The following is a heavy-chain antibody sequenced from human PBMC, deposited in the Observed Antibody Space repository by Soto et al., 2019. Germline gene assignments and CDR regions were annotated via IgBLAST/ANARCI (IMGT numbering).Heavy chain of an antibody. D-gene: IGHD5-18*01. Sequence: LSLTCTVSGGSISSGGYYWSWIRQHPGKGLEWIGYIYYSGSTYYNPSLKSRVTISVDTSRNQFSLKLSSVTAADTAVYYCARERGYSYGSDYGMDVWGQGTTVTVSS. J-gene: IGHJ6*02. CDR2: IYYSGST. V-gene: IGHV4-31*03. CDR1: GGSISSGGYY. CDR3: ARERGYSYGSDYGMDV.